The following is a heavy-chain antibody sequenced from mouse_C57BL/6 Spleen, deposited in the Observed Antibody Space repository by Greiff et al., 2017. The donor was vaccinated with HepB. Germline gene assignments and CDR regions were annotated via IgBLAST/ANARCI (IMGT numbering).Heavy chain of an antibody. CDR3: ARFLLRYPGPWDY. CDR2: IDPSDSET. J-gene: IGHJ4*01. Sequence: QVQLQQPGAELVRPGSSVKLSCKASGYTFTSYWMHWVKQRPIQGLEWIGNIDPSDSETHYNQKFKDKATLTVDKSSSTAYMQLSSLTSEDSAVYYCARFLLRYPGPWDYWGQGTSVTVSS. CDR1: GYTFTSYW. V-gene: IGHV1-52*01. D-gene: IGHD1-1*01.